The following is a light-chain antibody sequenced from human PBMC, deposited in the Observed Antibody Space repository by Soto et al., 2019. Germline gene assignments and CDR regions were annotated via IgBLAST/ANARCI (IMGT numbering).Light chain of an antibody. J-gene: IGLJ3*02. V-gene: IGLV1-40*01. CDR1: SSNIGAGYD. CDR3: QSYDSSLSGGV. Sequence: QPVLTQPPSVSGVPGQRVTISCTGSSSNIGAGYDVHWYQQLPGTAPKLLIYGNSNRPSGVPDRFSGSKSGTSASLAITGLQAEDEADYYCQSYDSSLSGGVFGGGTKLTVL. CDR2: GNS.